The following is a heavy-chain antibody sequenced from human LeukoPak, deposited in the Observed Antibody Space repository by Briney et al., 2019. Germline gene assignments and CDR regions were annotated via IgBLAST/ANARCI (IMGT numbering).Heavy chain of an antibody. CDR2: INHSGST. J-gene: IGHJ6*02. CDR3: ASLWRRYYYYGMDV. D-gene: IGHD3-3*01. Sequence: SETLSLTCAVYGGSFSGYYWSWIRQPPGKGLEWIGEINHSGSTNYNPSLKSRVTISVDTSKNQFSLKLSSVTAADTVVYYCASLWRRYYYYGMDVWGQGTTVTVSS. V-gene: IGHV4-34*01. CDR1: GGSFSGYY.